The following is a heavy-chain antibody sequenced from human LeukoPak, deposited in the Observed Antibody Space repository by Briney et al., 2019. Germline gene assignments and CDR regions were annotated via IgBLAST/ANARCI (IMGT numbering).Heavy chain of an antibody. Sequence: PGGSLRLSCAASGFTFSSYAMSWVRQAPGKGLEWVSAISGSGGSTYYADSVKGRFTISRDNSKNTLYLQMNSLRAEGTAVYYCAKGRFRVGATHPTDYWGQGTLVTVSS. D-gene: IGHD1-26*01. CDR1: GFTFSSYA. CDR2: ISGSGGST. J-gene: IGHJ4*02. CDR3: AKGRFRVGATHPTDY. V-gene: IGHV3-23*01.